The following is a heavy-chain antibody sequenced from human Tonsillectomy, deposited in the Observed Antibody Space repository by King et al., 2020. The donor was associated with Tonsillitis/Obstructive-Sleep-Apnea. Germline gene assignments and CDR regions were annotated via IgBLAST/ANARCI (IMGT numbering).Heavy chain of an antibody. D-gene: IGHD3-10*01. CDR1: GFTVSSNY. V-gene: IGHV3-53*01. CDR3: ARGATPFDY. J-gene: IGHJ4*02. Sequence: EVQLVESGGGLIPGGSLRLSCAASGFTVSSNYMSWVRQAPGKGLEWVSVIYSGGSTYYADSVKGRFTISRDNSKNTLYLQMNSLRAEDTAVYYCARGATPFDYWGQGTLVTVSS. CDR2: IYSGGST.